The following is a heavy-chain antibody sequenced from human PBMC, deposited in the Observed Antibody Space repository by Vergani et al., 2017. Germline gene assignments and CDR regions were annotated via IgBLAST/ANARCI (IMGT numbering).Heavy chain of an antibody. V-gene: IGHV4-59*01. Sequence: QVQLQESGPGLVKPSETLSLTCTVSGAAIKDFYWSWFRQPPGKGLEWIGYVYYTGSTTYNPSLKSRVTISVDTSNNQFSLRMTSLTAADTAVYYCASSYVRYYYYYMDVWGKGTTVTVSS. CDR3: ASSYVRYYYYYMDV. CDR1: GAAIKDFY. D-gene: IGHD1-26*01. J-gene: IGHJ6*03. CDR2: VYYTGST.